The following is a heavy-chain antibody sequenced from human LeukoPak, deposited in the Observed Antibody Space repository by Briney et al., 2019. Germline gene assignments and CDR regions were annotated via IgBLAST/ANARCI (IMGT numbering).Heavy chain of an antibody. J-gene: IGHJ4*02. CDR2: IRKDGNEK. D-gene: IGHD1-26*01. V-gene: IGHV3-7*04. Sequence: PGGSLRLSCAASGFTYSSYWMSWVRQAPGKGLEWVANIRKDGNEKYYVESVKDGFTISRDNARNSLYLQMNSLRGEDTAVYYCARDGYRGSYYDYWGQGNLVTVSS. CDR3: ARDGYRGSYYDY. CDR1: GFTYSSYW.